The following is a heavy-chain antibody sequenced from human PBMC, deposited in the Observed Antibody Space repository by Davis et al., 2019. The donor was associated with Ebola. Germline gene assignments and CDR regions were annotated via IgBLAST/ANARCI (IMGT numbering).Heavy chain of an antibody. D-gene: IGHD5-12*01. Sequence: PSETLSLTCTVSGGSISSGGYYWTWIRQHPEEGLEWLGYISYSGSTYYNPSLKRRVTISVDTSKNQFSLKLSSVTAADTAMYYCAGAITSYWQFDLWGRGSLVTVSS. CDR1: GGSISSGGYY. V-gene: IGHV4-31*03. J-gene: IGHJ2*01. CDR3: AGAITSYWQFDL. CDR2: ISYSGST.